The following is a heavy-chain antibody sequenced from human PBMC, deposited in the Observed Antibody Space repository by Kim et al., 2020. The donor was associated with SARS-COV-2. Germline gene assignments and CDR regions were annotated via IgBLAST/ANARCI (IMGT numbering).Heavy chain of an antibody. D-gene: IGHD3-10*01. V-gene: IGHV3-33*01. CDR3: ARDFGELLPLDP. CDR2: IWYDGSNK. Sequence: GGSLRLSCAASGFTFSSYGMHWVRQAPGKGLEWVAVIWYDGSNKYYADSVKGRFTISRDNSKNTLYLQMNSLRAEDTAVYYCARDFGELLPLDPWGQGTLVTVSS. CDR1: GFTFSSYG. J-gene: IGHJ5*02.